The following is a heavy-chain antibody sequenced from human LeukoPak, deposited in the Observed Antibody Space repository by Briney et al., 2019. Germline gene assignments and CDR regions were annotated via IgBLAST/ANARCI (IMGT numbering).Heavy chain of an antibody. V-gene: IGHV3-64*01. CDR2: ISNNGASK. J-gene: IGHJ3*01. Sequence: GESLRLSCAASGFTFSTFAMPWVRQAPGKGLEYVSSISNNGASKYYGNSVKGRFFISRDNSKNTLWLQMGSLRAEDMAVYFCARGYGTDSGRRAFDVWGPGTMVAVSS. D-gene: IGHD2-8*02. CDR1: GFTFSTFA. CDR3: ARGYGTDSGRRAFDV.